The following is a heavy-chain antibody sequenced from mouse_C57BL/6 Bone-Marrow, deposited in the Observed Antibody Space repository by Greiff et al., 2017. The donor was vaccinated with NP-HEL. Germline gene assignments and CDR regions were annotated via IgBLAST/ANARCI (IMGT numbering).Heavy chain of an antibody. D-gene: IGHD1-1*01. V-gene: IGHV5-4*01. Sequence: EVQLVESGGGLVKPGGSLKLSCAASGFTFSSYAMSWVRQTPEKRLEWVATISDGGSYTYYPDNVKGRFTISRDNATNNLYLQMSHLKAEDTAMYYCARDDGSSYGPGFAYWGQGTLVTVSA. CDR2: ISDGGSYT. CDR3: ARDDGSSYGPGFAY. J-gene: IGHJ3*01. CDR1: GFTFSSYA.